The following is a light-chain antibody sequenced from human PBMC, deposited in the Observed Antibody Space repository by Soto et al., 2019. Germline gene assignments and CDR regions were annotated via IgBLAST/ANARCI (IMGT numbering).Light chain of an antibody. CDR1: QSVSSSY. Sequence: EIVLTQSPGTLSLSPGESATLSCRASQSVSSSYLAWYQQKPGQAPRLLIYGASSRATGIPDRFSGSGSGTDFTLTISRLAHEDFAVYYCQQYGSSQSFGQGTKVEIK. J-gene: IGKJ1*01. CDR2: GAS. CDR3: QQYGSSQS. V-gene: IGKV3-20*01.